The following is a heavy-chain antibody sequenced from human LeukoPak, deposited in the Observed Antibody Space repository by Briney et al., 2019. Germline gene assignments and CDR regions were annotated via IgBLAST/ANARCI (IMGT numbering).Heavy chain of an antibody. Sequence: ASVKVSCKASGYTFTSYGISWVRQAPGQGLEWMGLVDPQDDETIFAEKFQGRVTITADTSTDAAYMQLSSLRSEDTAGYYCANTERGSWSGYRLAHWGQGTLVTVSS. CDR3: ANTERGSWSGYRLAH. V-gene: IGHV1-69-2*01. D-gene: IGHD3-3*01. J-gene: IGHJ4*02. CDR2: VDPQDDET. CDR1: GYTFTSYG.